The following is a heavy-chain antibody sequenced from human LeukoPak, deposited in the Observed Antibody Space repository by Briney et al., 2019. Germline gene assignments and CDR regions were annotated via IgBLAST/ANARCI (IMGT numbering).Heavy chain of an antibody. CDR3: ARRASYPGSGYYYFDY. D-gene: IGHD3-22*01. V-gene: IGHV4-39*01. CDR2: IYYSGST. CDR1: GGSISSSSYY. J-gene: IGHJ4*02. Sequence: PSETLSLTCTVSGGSISSSSYYWGWIRQPPGKGLEWIGSIYYSGSTYYNPSLKSRVTISVDTSKNQFSLKLSSVTAADTAVYYCARRASYPGSGYYYFDYWGQGTLVTVSS.